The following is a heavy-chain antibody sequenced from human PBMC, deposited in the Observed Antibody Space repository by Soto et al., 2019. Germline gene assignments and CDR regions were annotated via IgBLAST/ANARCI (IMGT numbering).Heavy chain of an antibody. Sequence: GGALRLSCAASGFTFSDAWMSWVRQAPGKGLDWVGLIKSKSDGGTTEYAAPVRGRFTISRDDSKNTLYLQMNSLKTEDTAVYYCTTDLWRIAVVVGSTGYFNPWGQGTPVTASS. CDR3: TTDLWRIAVVVGSTGYFNP. D-gene: IGHD2-15*01. CDR2: IKSKSDGGTT. V-gene: IGHV3-15*01. CDR1: GFTFSDAW. J-gene: IGHJ5*02.